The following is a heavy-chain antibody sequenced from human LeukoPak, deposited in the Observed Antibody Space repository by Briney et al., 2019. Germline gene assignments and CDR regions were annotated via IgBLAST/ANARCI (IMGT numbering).Heavy chain of an antibody. Sequence: ASVKVSCKASGYTFTSYGISWVRQAPGQGLEWMGWISAYNGNTNYAQKPQGRVTMTTDTSTSTAYMELRSLRSDDTAVYYCARVSGPVVVVPAAYWGQGTLVTVSS. D-gene: IGHD2-2*01. CDR1: GYTFTSYG. J-gene: IGHJ4*02. CDR2: ISAYNGNT. CDR3: ARVSGPVVVVPAAY. V-gene: IGHV1-18*01.